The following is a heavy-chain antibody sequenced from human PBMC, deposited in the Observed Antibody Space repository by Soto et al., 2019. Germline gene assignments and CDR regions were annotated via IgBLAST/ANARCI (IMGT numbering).Heavy chain of an antibody. CDR3: AKDKNLGYCSSTSCYGGMDV. D-gene: IGHD2-2*01. V-gene: IGHV3-9*01. Sequence: GGSLRLSCAASGFTFDDYAMHWVRQAPGKGLEWVSGISWNSGSIGYADSVKGRFTVSRDNAKNSLYLQMNSLRAEDTALYYCAKDKNLGYCSSTSCYGGMDVWGQGTTVTVSS. CDR2: ISWNSGSI. CDR1: GFTFDDYA. J-gene: IGHJ6*02.